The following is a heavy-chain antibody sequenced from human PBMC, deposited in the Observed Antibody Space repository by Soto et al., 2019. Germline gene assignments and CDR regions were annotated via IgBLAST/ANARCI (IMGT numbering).Heavy chain of an antibody. Sequence: SETLSLTCAVYGGSFSGYYWSWIRQPPGKGLEWIGEINHSGSTNYNPSLKSRVTVSVDTSKNQFSLKLGSVTAADTAVYYCARRLFRYCSSTSCYTHDAFDIWGQGTMVTVSS. CDR1: GGSFSGYY. CDR3: ARRLFRYCSSTSCYTHDAFDI. CDR2: INHSGST. V-gene: IGHV4-34*01. D-gene: IGHD2-2*02. J-gene: IGHJ3*02.